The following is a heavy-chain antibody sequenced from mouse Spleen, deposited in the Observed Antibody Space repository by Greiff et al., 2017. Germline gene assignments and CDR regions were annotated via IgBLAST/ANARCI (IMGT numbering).Heavy chain of an antibody. CDR3: ARDDPRGFAY. CDR1: GYSITSGYD. V-gene: IGHV3-1*01. CDR2: ISYSGST. J-gene: IGHJ3*01. Sequence: DVKLVESGPGMVKPSQSLSLTCTVTGYSITSGYDWHWIRHFPGNKLEWMGYISYSGSTNYNPSLKSRISITHDTSKNHFFLKLNSVTTEDTATYYCARDDPRGFAYWGQGTLVTVSA.